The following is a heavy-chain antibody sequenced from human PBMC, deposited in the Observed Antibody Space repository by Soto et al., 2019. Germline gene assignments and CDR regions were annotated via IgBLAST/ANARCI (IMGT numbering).Heavy chain of an antibody. V-gene: IGHV4-4*07. J-gene: IGHJ4*02. CDR1: GDSISTFY. CDR3: ARAGYISGRYYFAF. Sequence: QVQLQESGPGLVQPSGTLSLTCTVYGDSISTFYCSWIRQPAEKGLEWIGRIYTNGATNYNPSLKSRVRMSVDTSTNQCSLTLSSVTAADMSVYYCARAGYISGRYYFAFWGQGTLVTVSA. D-gene: IGHD3-22*01. CDR2: IYTNGAT.